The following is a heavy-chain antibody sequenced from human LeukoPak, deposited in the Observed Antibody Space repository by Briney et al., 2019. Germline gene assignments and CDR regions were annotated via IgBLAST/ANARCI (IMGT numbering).Heavy chain of an antibody. V-gene: IGHV4-61*02. CDR2: IYTSGST. D-gene: IGHD3-10*01. CDR3: ARHYGSGLDWFDP. J-gene: IGHJ5*02. CDR1: GGSISSNNYY. Sequence: SETLSLTCTVSGGSISSNNYYCSWIRQPAGRGLEWIGRIYTSGSTNYNPSLKSRVTMSLDTSKNQFSLKPSSVTAADTAVYYCARHYGSGLDWFDPWGQGTLVTVSS.